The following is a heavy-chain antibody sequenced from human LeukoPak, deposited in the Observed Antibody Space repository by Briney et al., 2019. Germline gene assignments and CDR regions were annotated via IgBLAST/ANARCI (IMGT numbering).Heavy chain of an antibody. CDR1: GFTFNTYT. CDR3: VRDWGYDSSGYWQKYFDT. CDR2: INHDGSNT. J-gene: IGHJ4*02. Sequence: GGSLRLSCAASGFTFNTYTMNWVRQPPGKGLVWVSRINHDGSNTNYADSVKGRFTISRDNAKNTVYLQMNSLRAEDTAVYYCVRDWGYDSSGYWQKYFDTWGQGTLVTVSS. D-gene: IGHD3-22*01. V-gene: IGHV3-74*01.